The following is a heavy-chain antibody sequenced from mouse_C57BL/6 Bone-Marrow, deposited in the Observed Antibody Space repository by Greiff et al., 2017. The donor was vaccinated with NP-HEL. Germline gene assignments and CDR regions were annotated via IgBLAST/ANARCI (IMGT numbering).Heavy chain of an antibody. CDR1: GYSITSGYY. D-gene: IGHD2-1*01. CDR2: ISYDGSN. V-gene: IGHV3-6*01. CDR3: ARAYGNYEGDFDY. Sequence: VKLQESGPGLVKPSQSLSLTCSVTGYSITSGYYWNWIRQFPGNKLEWMGYISYDGSNNYNPSLKNRISITRDTSKNQFFLKLNSVTTEDTATYYCARAYGNYEGDFDYWGQGTTLTVSS. J-gene: IGHJ2*01.